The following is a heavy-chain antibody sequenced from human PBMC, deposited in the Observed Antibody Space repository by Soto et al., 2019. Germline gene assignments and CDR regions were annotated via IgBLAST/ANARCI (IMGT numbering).Heavy chain of an antibody. CDR2: ISGSGGST. J-gene: IGHJ4*02. D-gene: IGHD5-12*01. Sequence: GGSLRLSCAASGFTFSSYAMSWVRQAPGKRLEWVSAISGSGGSTYYADSVKGRFTISRDNSRNTLYLQMNSLRAEDTAVYYCAKSGRGYSGYDSTDYWGQGTLVTVSS. V-gene: IGHV3-23*01. CDR3: AKSGRGYSGYDSTDY. CDR1: GFTFSSYA.